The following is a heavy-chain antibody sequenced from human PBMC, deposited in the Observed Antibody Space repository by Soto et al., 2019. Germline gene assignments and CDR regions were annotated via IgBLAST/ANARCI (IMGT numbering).Heavy chain of an antibody. CDR3: ARGRASGSYYLLDP. Sequence: GASVKVSCKASGDAFTTYDINWVRQATGHGLEWMGWINPNSGNIGYAQRFQGRVTMPRDTAIRTAYMEVSSLRSDDTAVYYCARGRASGSYYLLDPWGQGTLVTVSS. CDR2: INPNSGNI. J-gene: IGHJ5*02. V-gene: IGHV1-8*01. CDR1: GDAFTTYD. D-gene: IGHD3-10*01.